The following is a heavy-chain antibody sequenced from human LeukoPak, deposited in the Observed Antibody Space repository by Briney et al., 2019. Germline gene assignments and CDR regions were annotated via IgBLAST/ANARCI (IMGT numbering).Heavy chain of an antibody. D-gene: IGHD3-22*01. V-gene: IGHV3-53*01. CDR1: GFTVNSNY. CDR2: IYSGGST. J-gene: IGHJ4*02. CDR3: ASDFYYDSSGYYGNDY. Sequence: GGSLRFSCAASGFTVNSNYMSWVRQAPGKGLEWVSVIYSGGSTYHADPVKGRFTIPRDKSKNTLYLQMNSLRAEDTAVYYCASDFYYDSSGYYGNDYWGQGTLVTVSS.